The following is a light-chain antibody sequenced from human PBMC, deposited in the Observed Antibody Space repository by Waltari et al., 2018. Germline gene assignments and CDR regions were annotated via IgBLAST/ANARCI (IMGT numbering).Light chain of an antibody. Sequence: SHELTQPPSVSVSLGQMARISCSGEALSPNYVFWYQQKPGQSPVLIIYQDIESPSGTPERFSGSSSGTLVTLTISGVQAEDEADYYCLSPDSGGTYWVFGGGTKLTVL. V-gene: IGLV3-16*01. J-gene: IGLJ3*02. CDR3: LSPDSGGTYWV. CDR1: ALSPNY. CDR2: QDI.